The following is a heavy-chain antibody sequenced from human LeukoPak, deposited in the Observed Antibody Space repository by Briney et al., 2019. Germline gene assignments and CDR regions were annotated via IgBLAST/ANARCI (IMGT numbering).Heavy chain of an antibody. D-gene: IGHD6-13*01. CDR1: GFTFSDYY. V-gene: IGHV3-11*06. CDR3: ARMGIAAVGAYYFDY. J-gene: IGHJ4*02. CDR2: ISRNSYT. Sequence: GGSLRLSCAASGFTFSDYYMSWIRQAPGKGLEWVSYISRNSYTNYADSVKGRFTISRDNAKNSLYLQMASLRAEVTAVYYCARMGIAAVGAYYFDYWGQGTLVAVSS.